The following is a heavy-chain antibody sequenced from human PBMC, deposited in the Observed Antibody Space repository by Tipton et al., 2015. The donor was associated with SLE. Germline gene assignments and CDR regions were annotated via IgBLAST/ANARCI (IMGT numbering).Heavy chain of an antibody. CDR1: GDSINGYY. CDR2: IYTNENT. V-gene: IGHV4-4*07. CDR3: AREFLNPVTTVHYYFDL. Sequence: TLSLTCTVSGDSINGYYWSWIRQSAGKGLEWIGRIYTNENTNYNPSPKSRVTMSVDTSKNHFSLKLISVTAADTAVYYCAREFLNPVTTVHYYFDLWGRGTLVTVSS. D-gene: IGHD4-11*01. J-gene: IGHJ2*01.